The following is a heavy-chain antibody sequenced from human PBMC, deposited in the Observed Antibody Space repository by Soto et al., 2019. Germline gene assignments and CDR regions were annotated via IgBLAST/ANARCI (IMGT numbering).Heavy chain of an antibody. J-gene: IGHJ6*04. V-gene: IGHV4-39*01. Sequence: SETLSLTCTVSCGSISSSSYYWGWIRQPPGKGLEWIGSIYYSGSTYYNPSLKSRVTISVDTSKNQFSLKLSSVTAADTAVYYCARHRDIAMVYRAYYYYGMDVWGEGTTGTVSS. CDR3: ARHRDIAMVYRAYYYYGMDV. CDR2: IYYSGST. CDR1: CGSISSSSYY. D-gene: IGHD5-18*01.